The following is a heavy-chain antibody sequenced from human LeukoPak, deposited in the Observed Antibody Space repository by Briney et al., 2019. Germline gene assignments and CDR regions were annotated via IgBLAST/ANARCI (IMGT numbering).Heavy chain of an antibody. CDR3: AKNGEAVVVGWFDP. J-gene: IGHJ5*02. V-gene: IGHV3-30*04. D-gene: IGHD2-15*01. CDR2: ISYDGSNK. CDR1: GFTFSSYA. Sequence: PGGSLRLSCAASGFTFSSYAMHWVRQAPGKGLEWVAVISYDGSNKYYADSVKGRFTISRDNSKNTLYLQMNSLRAEDTAVYYCAKNGEAVVVGWFDPWGQGTLVTVSS.